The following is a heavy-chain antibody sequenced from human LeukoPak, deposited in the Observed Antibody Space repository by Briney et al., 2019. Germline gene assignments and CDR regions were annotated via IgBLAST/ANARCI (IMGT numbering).Heavy chain of an antibody. Sequence: GGSLRLSCAASGFSFSSYEMNWVRQAPGKGLEWVSYISSGGSAIFYADSVKGRFTISRDNAKNSLFLQMNSLRAEDTAFYYCASKGGFDDWGQGTLVTVSS. CDR1: GFSFSSYE. V-gene: IGHV3-48*03. CDR3: ASKGGFDD. D-gene: IGHD2-15*01. J-gene: IGHJ4*02. CDR2: ISSGGSAI.